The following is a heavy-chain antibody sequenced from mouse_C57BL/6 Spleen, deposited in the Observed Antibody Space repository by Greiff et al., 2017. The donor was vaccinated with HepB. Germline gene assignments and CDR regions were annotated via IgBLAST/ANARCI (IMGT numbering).Heavy chain of an antibody. J-gene: IGHJ3*01. Sequence: QVQLQQSGAELVRPGSSVKLSCKASGYTFTSYWMDWVKQRPGQGLEWIGNIYPSDSETHYNQKFKDKATLTVDKSSSTAYMQLSSLTSEDSAVYYCARKPYYGNYAWFAYWGQGTLVTVSA. CDR1: GYTFTSYW. CDR3: ARKPYYGNYAWFAY. V-gene: IGHV1-61*01. CDR2: IYPSDSET. D-gene: IGHD2-10*01.